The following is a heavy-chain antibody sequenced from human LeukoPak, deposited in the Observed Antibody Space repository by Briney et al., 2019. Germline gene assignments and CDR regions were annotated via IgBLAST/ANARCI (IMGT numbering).Heavy chain of an antibody. Sequence: SVKVSCKASGGTFSSYAISWVRQAPGQGLEWMGGIIPIFGTANYAQKFQGRVTITADESTSTAYMELSSLRSEDTAVYYCARDAIESSGWYAAFDIWGQGTMVTVSS. CDR3: ARDAIESSGWYAAFDI. J-gene: IGHJ3*02. V-gene: IGHV1-69*13. CDR1: GGTFSSYA. CDR2: IIPIFGTA. D-gene: IGHD6-19*01.